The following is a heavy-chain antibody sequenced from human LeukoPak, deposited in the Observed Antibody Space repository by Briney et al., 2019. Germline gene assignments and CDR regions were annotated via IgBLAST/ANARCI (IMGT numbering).Heavy chain of an antibody. J-gene: IGHJ5*02. D-gene: IGHD1-26*01. CDR2: IYYSGST. V-gene: IGHV4-39*01. CDR3: ARPVWGVPGGWFDP. Sequence: SVTLSLTCTVSGGSISSSSYYWGWIRQPPGKGLEWIGSIYYSGSTYYNPSLKSRVTISVDTSKNQFSLKLSSVTAADTAVYYCARPVWGVPGGWFDPWGQGTLVTVSS. CDR1: GGSISSSSYY.